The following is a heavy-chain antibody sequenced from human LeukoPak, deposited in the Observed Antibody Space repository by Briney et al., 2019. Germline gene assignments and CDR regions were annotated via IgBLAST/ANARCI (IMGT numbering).Heavy chain of an antibody. V-gene: IGHV3-7*01. Sequence: GGSLSLSCAASGFTSSTNWMTWVRQAPGKGLEWVANIKQDGSEKYYVDSVKGRFTISRDNVKNSLYLQMNSLRAEDTAVYYCARVPDGDSPYRPVDYWGQGTLVTVSS. D-gene: IGHD4-17*01. CDR1: GFTSSTNW. CDR2: IKQDGSEK. CDR3: ARVPDGDSPYRPVDY. J-gene: IGHJ4*02.